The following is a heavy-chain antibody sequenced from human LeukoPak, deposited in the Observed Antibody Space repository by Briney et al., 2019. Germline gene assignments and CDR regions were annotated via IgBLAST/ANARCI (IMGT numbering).Heavy chain of an antibody. V-gene: IGHV3-9*03. D-gene: IGHD3-3*01. J-gene: IGHJ4*02. CDR3: AKGNDFWSGYPDY. Sequence: GGSLRLSCAASGFTFDDYAMHWVRQAPGKGLEWVSGISWNSGSIGYADSVKGQFTISRDNAKNSLYLQMNSLRAEDMALYYCAKGNDFWSGYPDYWGQGTLVTVSS. CDR2: ISWNSGSI. CDR1: GFTFDDYA.